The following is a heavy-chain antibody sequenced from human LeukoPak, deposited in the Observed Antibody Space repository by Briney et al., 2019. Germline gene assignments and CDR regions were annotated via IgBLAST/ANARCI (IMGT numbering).Heavy chain of an antibody. Sequence: ASVKVSCKASGYTFTGYYMRWVRQAPGQGLEWMGWINPNSGGTNYAQKSQGRVTMTRDTSISTAYMELSRLRSDDTAVYYCAREETVTTEFSYYYVDVWGKGTTVTVSS. CDR1: GYTFTGYY. J-gene: IGHJ6*03. CDR3: AREETVTTEFSYYYVDV. V-gene: IGHV1-2*02. CDR2: INPNSGGT. D-gene: IGHD4-11*01.